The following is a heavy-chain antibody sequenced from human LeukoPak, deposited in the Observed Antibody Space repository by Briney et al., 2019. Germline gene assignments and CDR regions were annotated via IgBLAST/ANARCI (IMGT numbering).Heavy chain of an antibody. J-gene: IGHJ4*02. V-gene: IGHV3-21*01. D-gene: IGHD2-2*01. CDR1: GFTFSSYS. CDR3: ARDGVVPAAILDY. Sequence: PGGSLRLSCAASGFTFSSYSMNWVRQAPGKGLEWVSSISSSSSYIYYADSVKGRFTISRDNAKNSLYLQMNSLRAEDTAVYYCARDGVVPAAILDYWGQGTLVTVSS. CDR2: ISSSSSYI.